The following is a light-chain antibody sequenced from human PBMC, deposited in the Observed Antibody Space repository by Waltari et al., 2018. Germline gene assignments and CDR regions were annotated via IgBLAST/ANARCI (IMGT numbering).Light chain of an antibody. Sequence: EIVLTQPPATLSLSPGERAPPSCRASQRISMNLGWYQQKLGQAPRLLIYDASNRATGIPARFSGSGSGTDFTLTISSLEPEDFAVYYCQQSSERPVTFGGGTKVEIK. CDR2: DAS. CDR3: QQSSERPVT. CDR1: QRISMN. V-gene: IGKV3-11*01. J-gene: IGKJ4*01.